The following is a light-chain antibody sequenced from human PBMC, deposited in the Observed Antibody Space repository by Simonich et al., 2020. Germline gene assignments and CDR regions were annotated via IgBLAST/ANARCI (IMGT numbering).Light chain of an antibody. CDR2: GAS. CDR1: QSVSSSY. CDR3: QQYYSTPRT. V-gene: IGKV3-20*01. J-gene: IGKJ2*01. Sequence: EIVLTQSPGTLSLSPGERATLSCRASQSVSSSYLAWYQQKPGQAPRLLSDGASSRATGIPERFSGSGSGTDFTLTISSLQAEDVAVYYCQQYYSTPRTFGQGTKLEIK.